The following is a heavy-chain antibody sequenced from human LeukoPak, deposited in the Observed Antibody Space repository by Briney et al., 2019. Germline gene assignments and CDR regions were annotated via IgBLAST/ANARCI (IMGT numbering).Heavy chain of an antibody. CDR3: ATNGGGDSGYGNFDY. Sequence: GGSLRLSCAVSGLTFDDYAMHWVRQVPGKGLEWVSGISWNSDTIGLADSVKGRFTISRDNAKNSLYLQMNRLRAEDTALYYCATNGGGDSGYGNFDYWGQGTLVTVSS. V-gene: IGHV3-9*01. CDR2: ISWNSDTI. J-gene: IGHJ4*02. D-gene: IGHD5-12*01. CDR1: GLTFDDYA.